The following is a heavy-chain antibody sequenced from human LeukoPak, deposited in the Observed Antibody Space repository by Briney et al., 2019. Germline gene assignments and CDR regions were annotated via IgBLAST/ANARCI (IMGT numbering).Heavy chain of an antibody. V-gene: IGHV1-69*04. J-gene: IGHJ4*02. CDR1: GGAFSSYA. CDR2: IIPILDIA. D-gene: IGHD6-13*01. Sequence: SVKVSCKASGGAFSSYAISWVRQAPGQGLEWMVRIIPILDIANYAQKFQGRVTITADKSTSTAYMELSRLRSEDTAVYYCARDPAATAGVAAAGSYYFDYWGQGTLVTVSS. CDR3: ARDPAATAGVAAAGSYYFDY.